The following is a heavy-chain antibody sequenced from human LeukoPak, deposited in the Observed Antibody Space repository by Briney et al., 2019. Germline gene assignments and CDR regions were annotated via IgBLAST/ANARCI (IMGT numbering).Heavy chain of an antibody. V-gene: IGHV3-23*01. Sequence: GGSLRLSCAASGFTFSSYAMSWVRQAPGKGLEWVSAISGSGGSTYYADSVKGRFTISRDNSKNTLYLQMNSLRAEDTAVYYCAGLVGRYSSGLYYYYFDYWGQGTLVTVSS. CDR3: AGLVGRYSSGLYYYYFDY. J-gene: IGHJ4*02. CDR2: ISGSGGST. D-gene: IGHD3-22*01. CDR1: GFTFSSYA.